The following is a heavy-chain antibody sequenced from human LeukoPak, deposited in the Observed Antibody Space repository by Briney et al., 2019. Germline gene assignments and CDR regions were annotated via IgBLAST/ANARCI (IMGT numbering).Heavy chain of an antibody. J-gene: IGHJ4*02. CDR1: GYTFTSYG. Sequence: ASVKVSCKASGYTFTSYGISWVRQAPGQGLEWMGWISAYNGNTNYAQKLQGRVTMTTDTSTSTAYMELRSLRSDDTAVYYCVRAEQQLDPADYWGQGTLVTVSS. V-gene: IGHV1-18*01. CDR3: VRAEQQLDPADY. CDR2: ISAYNGNT. D-gene: IGHD6-13*01.